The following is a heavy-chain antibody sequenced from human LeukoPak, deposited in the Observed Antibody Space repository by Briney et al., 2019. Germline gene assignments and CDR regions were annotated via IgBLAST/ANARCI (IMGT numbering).Heavy chain of an antibody. J-gene: IGHJ6*03. V-gene: IGHV3-23*01. CDR3: AKLGGQEIYNYYVGV. D-gene: IGHD3-16*01. CDR2: TIDNGDTT. Sequence: PGGSLRLSCAASGFNFNRYAMSWVRQAPGKGLEWVSGTIDNGDTTYHANSVKGRFTISRDNSKNTLYLQMHSLRAEDTAVYYCAKLGGQEIYNYYVGVWGKGTTVAVSS. CDR1: GFNFNRYA.